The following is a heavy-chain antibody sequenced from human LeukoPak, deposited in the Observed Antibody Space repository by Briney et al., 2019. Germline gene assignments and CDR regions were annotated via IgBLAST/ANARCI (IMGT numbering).Heavy chain of an antibody. CDR2: MYYSGST. J-gene: IGHJ3*02. D-gene: IGHD3-22*01. CDR1: GGSFSGYY. V-gene: IGHV4-34*01. Sequence: SETLSLTCAVYGGSFSGYYWSWIRQPPGKGLEWIGSMYYSGSTNYNPALKSRVTISGDTSKNRFSLRLTSLTAADTAVYYCARCSSGHYDAFDIWGQGTMVTVSS. CDR3: ARCSSGHYDAFDI.